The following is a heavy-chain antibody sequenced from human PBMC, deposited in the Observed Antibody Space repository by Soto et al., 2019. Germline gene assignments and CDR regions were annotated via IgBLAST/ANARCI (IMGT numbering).Heavy chain of an antibody. V-gene: IGHV3-23*01. CDR1: GFTLSNYA. J-gene: IGHJ4*02. D-gene: IGHD1-26*01. Sequence: EVQLLESGGGLVQPGGSLRLSCAASGFTLSNYAMTWVRQAPGQGLEWVSTFTSADVTYYADSVKGRFTISRDNSKNTLFLQMNSLRAEDTAVYYCAKREARTGSYFEWGQGTLVTVSS. CDR3: AKREARTGSYFE. CDR2: FTSADVT.